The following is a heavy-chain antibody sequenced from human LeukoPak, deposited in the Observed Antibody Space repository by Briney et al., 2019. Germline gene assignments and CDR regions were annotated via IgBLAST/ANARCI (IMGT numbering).Heavy chain of an antibody. CDR2: MSGSSNYI. Sequence: PGGSLRLSCAASGFTSSSYSMNWVRQAPGKGLEWVSFMSGSSNYIYYADSVKGRFTISRDNAKNSLYLQMNRLRAEDTAVDYCARVGSTWSYFDYWGQGTLVTVSS. CDR3: ARVGSTWSYFDY. J-gene: IGHJ4*02. CDR1: GFTSSSYS. V-gene: IGHV3-21*01. D-gene: IGHD6-13*01.